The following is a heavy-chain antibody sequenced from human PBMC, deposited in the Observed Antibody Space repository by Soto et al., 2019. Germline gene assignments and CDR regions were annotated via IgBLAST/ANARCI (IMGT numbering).Heavy chain of an antibody. V-gene: IGHV3-15*01. Sequence: GGSLRLSCAASGLTFSNVWMTWVRQAPGKGLEWVGRIKSKSDGETADVAAPVKARFTISRDDSKNTVFLEMNSLKSEDTALYYCAITAMINRDWSSSFDYCVRGSQVTVSP. J-gene: IGHJ4*02. CDR1: GLTFSNVW. CDR2: IKSKSDGETA. D-gene: IGHD5-18*01. CDR3: AITAMINRDWSSSFDY.